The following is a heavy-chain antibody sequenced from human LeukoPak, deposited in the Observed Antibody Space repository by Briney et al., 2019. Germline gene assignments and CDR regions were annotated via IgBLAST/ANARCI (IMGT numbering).Heavy chain of an antibody. CDR3: ARDRRLQLEFFEY. J-gene: IGHJ4*02. CDR2: ISSSGSAT. CDR1: GFRFSDYF. Sequence: PGGSLRLSCAGSGFRFSDYFMSWVRQAPGKGLEWVSYISSSGSATTYADSVRGRFTVSGDNAMNSLYLQMNSLRPEDTAVYYCARDRRLQLEFFEYWGQGILVTVTS. D-gene: IGHD5-24*01. V-gene: IGHV3-11*04.